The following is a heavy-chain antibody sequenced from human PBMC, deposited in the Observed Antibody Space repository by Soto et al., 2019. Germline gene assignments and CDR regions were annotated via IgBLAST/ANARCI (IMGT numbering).Heavy chain of an antibody. CDR1: GYTFTSYY. Sequence: ASVKVSCKASGYTFTSYYMHWVRQAPGQGLEWMGIINPIFGRTSYAQKFQGRVTITADESTSTAYMELSSLRSEDTAVYYCARECNYGSGSYCRQRGQAWVQGTLVTVSS. V-gene: IGHV1-46*01. J-gene: IGHJ5*02. D-gene: IGHD3-10*01. CDR3: ARECNYGSGSYCRQRGQA. CDR2: INPIFGRT.